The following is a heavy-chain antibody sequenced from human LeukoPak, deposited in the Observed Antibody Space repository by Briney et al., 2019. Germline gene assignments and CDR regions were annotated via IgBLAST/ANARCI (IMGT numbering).Heavy chain of an antibody. D-gene: IGHD2-15*01. J-gene: IGHJ4*02. V-gene: IGHV3-15*01. Sequence: KTGGSLRLSCAASGFTFSNSWMNWVRQAPGKGLEWVGRIKSKTDGGTADYPTPVKGRFTISRDDSKNTLYLQMNSLNTEDTATYYCTAEGIGPYSGYLHSWGQGALVTVSS. CDR1: GFTFSNSW. CDR2: IKSKTDGGTA. CDR3: TAEGIGPYSGYLHS.